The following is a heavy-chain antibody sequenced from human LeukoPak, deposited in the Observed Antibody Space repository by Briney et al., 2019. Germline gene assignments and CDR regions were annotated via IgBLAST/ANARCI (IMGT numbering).Heavy chain of an antibody. CDR1: GGSISSYY. CDR2: IYYSGST. V-gene: IGHV4-59*08. CDR3: ARAHAAWYWYFDL. J-gene: IGHJ2*01. Sequence: KPSETLSLTCTGSGGSISSYYWSWIRQPPGKGLEWIGYIYYSGSTNYNPSLKSRVTISVDTSKNQFSLKLSSVTAADTAVYYCARAHAAWYWYFDLWGRGTLVTVSS.